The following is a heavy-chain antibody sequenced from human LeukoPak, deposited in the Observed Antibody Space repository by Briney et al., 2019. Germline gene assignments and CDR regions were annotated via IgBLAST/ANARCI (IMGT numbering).Heavy chain of an antibody. Sequence: ASVKVSCKASGYTFTSYGISWVRQAPGQGLEWMGGIIPIFGTANYAQKFQGRVTMTTDTSTSTAYMELRGLRSDDTAVYYCARDLVVVSPTGTYYDSSGYFGVVYRGQGTLVTVSS. J-gene: IGHJ4*02. CDR1: GYTFTSYG. D-gene: IGHD3-22*01. CDR3: ARDLVVVSPTGTYYDSSGYFGVVY. V-gene: IGHV1-18*01. CDR2: IIPIFGTA.